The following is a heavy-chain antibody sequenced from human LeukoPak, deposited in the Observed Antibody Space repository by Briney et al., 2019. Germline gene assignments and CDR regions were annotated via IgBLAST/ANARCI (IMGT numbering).Heavy chain of an antibody. CDR1: GGSFSGYY. D-gene: IGHD6-13*01. CDR2: INHSGST. Sequence: PSETLSLTCAVYGGSFSGYYWSWIRQPPGEGLEWIGEINHSGSTNYNPSLKSRVTISVDTSKNQFSLKLSSVTAADTVVYYCARAGYSSRNQHYYYGTDVWGQGTTVTVSS. V-gene: IGHV4-34*01. J-gene: IGHJ6*02. CDR3: ARAGYSSRNQHYYYGTDV.